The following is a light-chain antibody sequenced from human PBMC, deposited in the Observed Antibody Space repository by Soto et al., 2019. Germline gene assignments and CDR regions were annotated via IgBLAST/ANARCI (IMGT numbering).Light chain of an antibody. V-gene: IGKV3-20*01. J-gene: IGKJ1*01. Sequence: EIMLTQSPGTLSLSPGDRATLSCRASQSVSGSYLAWYLQKPGQAPRLVIYDASSRATGIPDRFSGSGSGADFTLTISRLEPEDFAVYYCQQYASSPRTFGQGTKVEIK. CDR3: QQYASSPRT. CDR2: DAS. CDR1: QSVSGSY.